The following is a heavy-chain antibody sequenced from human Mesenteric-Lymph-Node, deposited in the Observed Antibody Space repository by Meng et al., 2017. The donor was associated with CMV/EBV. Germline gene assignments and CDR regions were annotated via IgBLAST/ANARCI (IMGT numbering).Heavy chain of an antibody. CDR2: IYYSGST. J-gene: IGHJ4*02. V-gene: IGHV4-61*01. CDR3: ARLDVALDY. Sequence: GSLRLSCNVSGCSVSSGSYYWSWIRQPPGKGLEWIGYIYYSGSTSYNRSLKSRVTISVDTSKNQFSLKLSGVTAADTAMYYCARLDVALDYWGQGTLVTVSS. CDR1: GCSVSSGSYY. D-gene: IGHD5-12*01.